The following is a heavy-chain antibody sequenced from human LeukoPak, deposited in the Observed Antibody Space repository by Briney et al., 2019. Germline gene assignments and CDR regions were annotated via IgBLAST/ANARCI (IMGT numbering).Heavy chain of an antibody. V-gene: IGHV4-59*12. D-gene: IGHD5-12*01. CDR2: IYHSGST. CDR3: ASGLYSGYDTKFDY. Sequence: SETLSLTCTVSGGSISSYYWSWIRQPPGKGLEWIGEIYHSGSTNYNPSLKSRVTISVDKSKNQFSLKLSSVTAADTAVYYCASGLYSGYDTKFDYWGQGTLVTVSS. CDR1: GGSISSYY. J-gene: IGHJ4*02.